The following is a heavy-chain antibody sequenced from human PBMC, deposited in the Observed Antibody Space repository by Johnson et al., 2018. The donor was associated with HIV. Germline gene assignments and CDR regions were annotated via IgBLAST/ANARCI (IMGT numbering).Heavy chain of an antibody. CDR3: AREHRYYYDSSGYYRGDAFDI. CDR2: IYSGGSI. Sequence: MLLVESGGGLVQPGGSLRLSCAASGFTVSSNYMSWVRQAPGKGLEWVSVIYSGGSIYYADSVKGRFSISRDNSKNTLYLQMTSLRAEDTAVYYCAREHRYYYDSSGYYRGDAFDIWGQGTMVTVSS. J-gene: IGHJ3*02. CDR1: GFTVSSNY. D-gene: IGHD3-22*01. V-gene: IGHV3-66*01.